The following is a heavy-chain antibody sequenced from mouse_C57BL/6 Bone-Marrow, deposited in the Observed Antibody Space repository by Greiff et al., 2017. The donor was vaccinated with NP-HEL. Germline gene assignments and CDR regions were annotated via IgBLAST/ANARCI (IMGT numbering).Heavy chain of an antibody. D-gene: IGHD2-3*01. CDR3: AREGGLLRNWYFDV. CDR2: ISYDGSN. V-gene: IGHV3-6*01. Sequence: EVKLQESGPGLVKPSQSLSLTCSVTGYSITSGYYWNWIRQFPGNKLEWMGYISYDGSNNYNPSLKNRISITRDTSKNQFFLKLNSVTTEDTATYYCAREGGLLRNWYFDVWGTGTTVTVSS. CDR1: GYSITSGYY. J-gene: IGHJ1*03.